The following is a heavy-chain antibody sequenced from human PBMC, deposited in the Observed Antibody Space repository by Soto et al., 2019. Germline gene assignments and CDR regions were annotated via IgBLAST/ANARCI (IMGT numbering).Heavy chain of an antibody. D-gene: IGHD6-19*01. V-gene: IGHV1-8*01. CDR3: ARTHTTVAATRWFDP. Sequence: QVQLVQSGAELKKPGASVKVSCKASGYTFTSYEINWVRQATGQGPEWLGWMNPNSGNTGYAQNFQGRVTMTRDTPISTANMERSSLRSDDTAVYYCARTHTTVAATRWFDPWGQGTLVTVSS. CDR2: MNPNSGNT. J-gene: IGHJ5*02. CDR1: GYTFTSYE.